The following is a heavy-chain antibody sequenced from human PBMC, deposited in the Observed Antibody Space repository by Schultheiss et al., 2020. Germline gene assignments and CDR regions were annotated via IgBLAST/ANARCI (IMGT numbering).Heavy chain of an antibody. D-gene: IGHD3-3*01. CDR1: DVSITSSYY. V-gene: IGHV4-38-2*02. CDR3: ARYDFWSGYYFY. J-gene: IGHJ4*02. CDR2: IYHSGST. Sequence: SETLSLTCSVSDVSITSSYYWGWIRQPPGKGLEWIGSIYHSGSTYYNPSLKSRVTISVDTSKNQFSLKLSSVTAADTAVYYCARYDFWSGYYFYWGQGTLVTVSS.